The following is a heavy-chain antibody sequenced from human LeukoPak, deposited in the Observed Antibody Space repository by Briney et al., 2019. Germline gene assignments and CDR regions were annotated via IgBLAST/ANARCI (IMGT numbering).Heavy chain of an antibody. J-gene: IGHJ4*02. V-gene: IGHV3-74*01. CDR2: INSDGSST. Sequence: GGSLRLSCAASGFTFSSYWMHWVRQAPGKGLVWVSRINSDGSSTSYADSAKGRFTISRDNAKNTPYLQMNSLRAEDTAVYYCARDRSGSWYYYDSSGYYDYWGQGTLVTVSS. CDR1: GFTFSSYW. D-gene: IGHD3-22*01. CDR3: ARDRSGSWYYYDSSGYYDY.